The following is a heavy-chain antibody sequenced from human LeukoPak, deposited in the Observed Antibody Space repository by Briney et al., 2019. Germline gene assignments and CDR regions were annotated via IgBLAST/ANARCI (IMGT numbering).Heavy chain of an antibody. CDR1: GFTFSSYA. J-gene: IGHJ4*02. CDR2: ISGSGGST. Sequence: GGSLRLSCAASGFTFSSYAISWVRQAPGKGLERVSAISGSGGSTYYADSVKGRFTISRDNSKDTLYLQMNSLRAKDTAVYYCAKFGDYTFDYWGQGTLVTVSS. D-gene: IGHD4-17*01. V-gene: IGHV3-23*01. CDR3: AKFGDYTFDY.